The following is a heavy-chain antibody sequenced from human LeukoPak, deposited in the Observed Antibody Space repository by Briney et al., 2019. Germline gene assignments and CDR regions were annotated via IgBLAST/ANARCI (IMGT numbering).Heavy chain of an antibody. D-gene: IGHD6-13*01. V-gene: IGHV3-33*02. J-gene: IGHJ3*01. CDR2: IWYDGSNK. Sequence: GRSLRLSCAASGFTFSSYGMHWVRQAPGKGLEWVAVIWYDGSNKYCADSVKGRFTISRDSTTNTLFLQMNSLRAEDTAIYYCARCQIAAAGTGAFDVWGQGTMVTVST. CDR1: GFTFSSYG. CDR3: ARCQIAAAGTGAFDV.